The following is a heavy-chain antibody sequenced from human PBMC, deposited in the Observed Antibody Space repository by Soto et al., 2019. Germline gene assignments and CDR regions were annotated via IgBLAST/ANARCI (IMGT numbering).Heavy chain of an antibody. CDR2: ISGSGGST. V-gene: IGHV3-23*01. D-gene: IGHD6-13*01. CDR3: SKDLRYSSSWDVVYYNYAMDV. J-gene: IGHJ6*02. Sequence: GGSLRLSCAASGFTFSSYAMSWVRQAPGKGLEWVSAISGSGGSTYYADSVKGRFTISRDNSKNTLYLQMNSLRAEDTAVYYCSKDLRYSSSWDVVYYNYAMDVWGQGTPVTVSS. CDR1: GFTFSSYA.